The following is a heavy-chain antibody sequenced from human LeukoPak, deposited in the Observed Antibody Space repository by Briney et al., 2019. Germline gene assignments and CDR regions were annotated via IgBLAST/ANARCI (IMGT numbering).Heavy chain of an antibody. Sequence: ASVKVSCKASGYSFMSSAISWVRQAPGQGLEWMGWITIYSGDTHYAQNLQGRVTMTTDISTNTAYMELTSLRSNDTAVYYCARSASLLNAFDIWGQGTLVTVAS. CDR3: ARSASLLNAFDI. J-gene: IGHJ3*02. D-gene: IGHD2-21*01. V-gene: IGHV1-18*01. CDR1: GYSFMSSA. CDR2: ITIYSGDT.